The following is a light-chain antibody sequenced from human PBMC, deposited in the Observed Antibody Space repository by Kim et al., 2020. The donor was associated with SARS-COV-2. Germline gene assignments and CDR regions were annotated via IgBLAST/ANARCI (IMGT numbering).Light chain of an antibody. Sequence: DIQMTQSPSSLSASVGDRVTIACRASQPINTYLNWYQQKPGKAPKLLIYAASSLQSGVPSRFSGSGSGTDFTLTISSLQPEDFATYYCQQSHTAPLLTFGGGTKVDIK. V-gene: IGKV1-39*01. CDR1: QPINTY. J-gene: IGKJ4*01. CDR2: AAS. CDR3: QQSHTAPLLT.